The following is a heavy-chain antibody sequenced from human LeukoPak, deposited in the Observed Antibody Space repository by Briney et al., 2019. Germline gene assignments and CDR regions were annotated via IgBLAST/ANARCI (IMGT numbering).Heavy chain of an antibody. CDR2: ISGSGGST. Sequence: GGSLRLSCAASGFTFSSYAMSWVRQAPGKGPEWVSAISGSGGSTYYADSVKGRFTISRDNSKNTLYLQMNSLRAEDTAVYYCAKGIGTIFGVAEGPDYWGQGTLVTVSS. J-gene: IGHJ4*02. D-gene: IGHD3-3*01. V-gene: IGHV3-23*01. CDR3: AKGIGTIFGVAEGPDY. CDR1: GFTFSSYA.